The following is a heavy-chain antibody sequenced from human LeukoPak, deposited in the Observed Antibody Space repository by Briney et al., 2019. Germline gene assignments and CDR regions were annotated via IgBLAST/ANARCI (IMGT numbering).Heavy chain of an antibody. D-gene: IGHD2-8*01. CDR1: GGSLSSSSYY. CDR3: ARAPGVGWFDP. J-gene: IGHJ5*02. V-gene: IGHV4-61*01. CDR2: IYYSGST. Sequence: SETLSLTCTVSGGSLSSSSYYWSWIRQPPGKGLEWIGYIYYSGSTNYNPSLKSRVTISVDTSKNQFSLKLSSVTAADTAVYYCARAPGVGWFDPWGQGTLVTVSS.